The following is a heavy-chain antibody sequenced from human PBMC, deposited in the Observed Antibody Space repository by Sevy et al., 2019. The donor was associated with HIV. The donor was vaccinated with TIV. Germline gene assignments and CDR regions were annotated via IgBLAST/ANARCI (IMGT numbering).Heavy chain of an antibody. J-gene: IGHJ4*02. V-gene: IGHV4-61*01. D-gene: IGHD3-22*01. CDR2: VYHTGST. CDR1: GVSVSSDTYY. CDR3: AREPYFFDKSGYYWDY. Sequence: SETLSLTCAVSGVSVSSDTYYWSWIRQPPGKGLEWIGYVYHTGSTNYSPSFKGRVTISVDTSKNQFSLRLFSVAAADTAVDYCAREPYFFDKSGYYWDYWGQGALVTVSS.